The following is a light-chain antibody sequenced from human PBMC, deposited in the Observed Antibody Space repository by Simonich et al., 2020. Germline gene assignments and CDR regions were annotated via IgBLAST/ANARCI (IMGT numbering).Light chain of an antibody. CDR1: QRISSW. CDR3: QQYNSYSRT. V-gene: IGKV1-5*03. Sequence: DIQMTQSPSTLSASVGDRVTITCRASQRISSWLAWYQLKPGKATKLLIYTASSLESGVPSRISGSGSGTEFTLTISSRQPDDFATYYCQQYNSYSRTFGQGTKLEIK. J-gene: IGKJ1*01. CDR2: TAS.